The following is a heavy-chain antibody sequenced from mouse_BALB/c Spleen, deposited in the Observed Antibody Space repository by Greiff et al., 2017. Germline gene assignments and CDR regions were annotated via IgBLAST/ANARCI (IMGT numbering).Heavy chain of an antibody. CDR1: GYTFTSYY. CDR2: IYPGDGST. CDR3: ARGGCDWFAY. Sequence: QVQLKQSGPELVKPGASVKMSCKASGYTFTSYYIHWVKQRPGQGLEWIGWIYPGDGSTKYNEKFKGKTTLTADKSSSTAYMLLSSLTSEDSAIYFCARGGCDWFAYWGQGTLVTVSA. V-gene: IGHV1S56*01. J-gene: IGHJ3*01.